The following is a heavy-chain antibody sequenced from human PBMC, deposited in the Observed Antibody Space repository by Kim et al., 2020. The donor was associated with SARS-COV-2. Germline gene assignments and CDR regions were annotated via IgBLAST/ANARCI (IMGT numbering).Heavy chain of an antibody. CDR2: ISYDGSNK. J-gene: IGHJ6*02. CDR1: GFTFSSYA. D-gene: IGHD3-10*01. V-gene: IGHV3-30-3*01. CDR3: ASGNRGGYYYGMDV. Sequence: GGSLRLSCAASGFTFSSYAMHWVRQAPGKGLEWVAVISYDGSNKYYADSVKGRFTISRDNSKNTLYLQMNSLRAEDTAVYYCASGNRGGYYYGMDVWGQGTTVTVSS.